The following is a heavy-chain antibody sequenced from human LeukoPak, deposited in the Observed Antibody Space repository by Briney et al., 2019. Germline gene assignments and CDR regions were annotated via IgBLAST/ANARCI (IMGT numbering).Heavy chain of an antibody. CDR2: ISSSSSTI. D-gene: IGHD2-21*01. CDR3: ARVKYGDHTGFDY. CDR1: GFTFSINS. J-gene: IGHJ4*02. Sequence: PGGSLRLSCAASGFTFSINSMNWVRQARGKGLEWVSYISSSSSTIYYADSVKGRFTISRDNANNSLYLQMNSLRAEDTAVYYCARVKYGDHTGFDYWGQGTLVTVSS. V-gene: IGHV3-48*01.